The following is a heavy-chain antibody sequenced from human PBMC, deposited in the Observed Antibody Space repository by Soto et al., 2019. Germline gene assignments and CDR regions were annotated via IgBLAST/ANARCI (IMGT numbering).Heavy chain of an antibody. CDR3: ADKGLNIRFGANGIDN. CDR2: ISMTGGTT. V-gene: IGHV3-23*01. Sequence: PGGSLRLACAASGFTFSSYAMSWVRQAPGKGLEWVSAISMTGGTTYYADSVKGRFTISRDSSKNMLYLQMNSLRAEDTAIYYSADKGLNIRFGANGIDNWGQGTMVTVSS. CDR1: GFTFSSYA. J-gene: IGHJ3*02. D-gene: IGHD3-10*01.